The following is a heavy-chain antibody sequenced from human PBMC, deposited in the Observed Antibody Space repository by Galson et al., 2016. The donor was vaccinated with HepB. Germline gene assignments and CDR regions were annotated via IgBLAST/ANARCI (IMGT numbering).Heavy chain of an antibody. V-gene: IGHV4-39*01. CDR2: IYDSGST. CDR1: GGSMSRNHY. CDR3: ARHNNGGSGTLRDHYNGMDV. Sequence: SETLSLTCSVSGGSMSRNHYWAWIRQSPGKGLEWIGSIYDSGSTHYPPSLKGRVTISVDMSQKQFSLQLSSLSAADTAVYFCARHNNGGSGTLRDHYNGMDVWGQGTKVLVSS. J-gene: IGHJ6*02. D-gene: IGHD6-13*01.